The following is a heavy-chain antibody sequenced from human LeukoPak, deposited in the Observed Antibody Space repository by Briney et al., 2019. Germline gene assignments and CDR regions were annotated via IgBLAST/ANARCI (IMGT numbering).Heavy chain of an antibody. Sequence: GGSLRLSCAASGFTFSSYGMHWVRQAPGKGLEWVAVIWYDGSNKYYADSVKGRFTISRDNSKNTLYLQMNSLRAEDTAVYYCAKVGAYSSSSEPPTYYYYMDVWGKGTTVTVSS. CDR3: AKVGAYSSSSEPPTYYYYMDV. J-gene: IGHJ6*03. D-gene: IGHD6-6*01. CDR2: IWYDGSNK. CDR1: GFTFSSYG. V-gene: IGHV3-33*06.